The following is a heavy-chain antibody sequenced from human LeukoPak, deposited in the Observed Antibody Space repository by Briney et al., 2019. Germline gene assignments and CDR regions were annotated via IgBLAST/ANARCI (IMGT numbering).Heavy chain of an antibody. CDR3: ASASGSYAASYDY. CDR2: ISSSSSTI. V-gene: IGHV3-48*01. Sequence: PGGSLRLSCAASGFTFSSYSMNWVRQAPGKGLEWVSYISSSSSTIYYADFVNGRFTISRDNAKNSLYLQMNSLRAEDTAVYYCASASGSYAASYDYWGQGTLVTVSS. D-gene: IGHD1-26*01. CDR1: GFTFSSYS. J-gene: IGHJ4*02.